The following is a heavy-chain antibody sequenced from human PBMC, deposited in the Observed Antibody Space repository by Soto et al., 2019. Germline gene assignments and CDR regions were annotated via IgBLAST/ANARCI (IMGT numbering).Heavy chain of an antibody. V-gene: IGHV4-31*03. CDR1: GGSISSGGYY. D-gene: IGHD3-10*01. CDR2: IYYSGST. Sequence: QVQLQESGPGLVKPSQTLSLTCTVSGGSISSGGYYWSWIRQHPGKGLEWIGYIYYSGSTYYNPSLRSRVTISVDTSKSQFSLKLSSVTAADTAVYYCAREERFGERWFDPWGQGTLVTVSS. CDR3: AREERFGERWFDP. J-gene: IGHJ5*02.